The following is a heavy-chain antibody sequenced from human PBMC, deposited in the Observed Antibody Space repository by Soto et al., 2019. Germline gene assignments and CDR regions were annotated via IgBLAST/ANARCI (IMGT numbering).Heavy chain of an antibody. CDR1: GGIFSSYT. Sequence: QVQLVQSGAEVKKAGSSVQVSCRASGGIFSSYTISWVRQAPGQGLEWMGGITPMFDTVKYGAKFQGRVTITADESTSTADLELRSLRSEDTAVYYCAKSHYSNPFYGMDVWGQGTTVTVSS. V-gene: IGHV1-69*01. D-gene: IGHD2-2*01. CDR2: ITPMFDTV. CDR3: AKSHYSNPFYGMDV. J-gene: IGHJ6*02.